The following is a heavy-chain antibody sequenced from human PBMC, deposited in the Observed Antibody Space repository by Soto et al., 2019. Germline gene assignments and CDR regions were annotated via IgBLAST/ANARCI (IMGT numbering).Heavy chain of an antibody. D-gene: IGHD2-2*01. CDR2: IYYSGST. V-gene: IGHV4-39*01. CDR3: GEYCSSTSCYWGAVRGGY. CDR1: GGSISSSSYY. J-gene: IGHJ4*02. Sequence: PSETLSLTCTVSGGSISSSSYYWGWIRQPPGKGLEWIGSIYYSGSTYYNPSLKSRVTISVDTSKNQFSLKLSSVTAADTAVYYCGEYCSSTSCYWGAVRGGYWGQGTLVTVSS.